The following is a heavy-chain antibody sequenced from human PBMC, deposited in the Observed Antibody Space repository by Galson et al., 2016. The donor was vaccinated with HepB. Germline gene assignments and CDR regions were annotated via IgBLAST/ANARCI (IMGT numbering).Heavy chain of an antibody. CDR2: IYYRSTWME. J-gene: IGHJ4*02. V-gene: IGHV6-1*01. Sequence: CAISGDSVSSNTNAWNWLRQSPSRGLEWLGRIYYRSTWMEDYAPSLTGRISIDPDTSKNQFSLQLTSVTPEDTAVYYGALSLPSCRGGSCYGHWGQGTLVTVSS. D-gene: IGHD2-15*01. CDR1: GDSVSSNTNA. CDR3: ALSLPSCRGGSCYGH.